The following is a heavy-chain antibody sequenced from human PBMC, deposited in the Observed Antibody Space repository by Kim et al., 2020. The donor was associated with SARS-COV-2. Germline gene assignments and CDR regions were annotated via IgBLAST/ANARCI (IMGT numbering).Heavy chain of an antibody. V-gene: IGHV1-2*06. J-gene: IGHJ4*02. CDR3: ARGPGVPNIDH. CDR2: INPDTGGT. D-gene: IGHD3-10*01. Sequence: ASVKVSCKASGYTLTGYYIHWVRQAPGQGLEWMGRINPDTGGTNLAQKFQGRVANTRDTSITTTYMELKRLTSDDTAVYYCARGPGVPNIDHWGQGTLVTAAS. CDR1: GYTLTGYY.